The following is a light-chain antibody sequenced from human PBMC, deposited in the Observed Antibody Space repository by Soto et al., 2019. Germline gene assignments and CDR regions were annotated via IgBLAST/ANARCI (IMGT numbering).Light chain of an antibody. Sequence: DIVMTQSPDSLAVSLGERATINCKSSQSVLYSSNNKNYLAWYQQKPGQPPKLLIYWASTRESGVPDRFSGSRSGTDFTITISSLQAEDVAVYYCQQYYSTPPHTFGQGTKLEIK. CDR2: WAS. J-gene: IGKJ2*01. CDR1: QSVLYSSNNKNY. CDR3: QQYYSTPPHT. V-gene: IGKV4-1*01.